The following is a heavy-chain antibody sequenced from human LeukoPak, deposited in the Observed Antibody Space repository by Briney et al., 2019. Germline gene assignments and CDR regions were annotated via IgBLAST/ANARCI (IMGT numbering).Heavy chain of an antibody. Sequence: GGSLRLSCAASGFTFSSYGMHWVRQAPGKGLEWVAVIWYDGSNKYYANSVKGRFTISRDNSKNTLYLQMNSLRAEDTAVYYCARSRISSGWYDYWDQGTLVTVSS. V-gene: IGHV3-33*01. CDR1: GFTFSSYG. D-gene: IGHD6-19*01. J-gene: IGHJ4*02. CDR3: ARSRISSGWYDY. CDR2: IWYDGSNK.